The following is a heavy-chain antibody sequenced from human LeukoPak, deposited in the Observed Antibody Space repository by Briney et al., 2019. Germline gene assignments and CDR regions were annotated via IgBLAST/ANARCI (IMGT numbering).Heavy chain of an antibody. Sequence: GGSLRLSCAASGFTFSSYAMSWVRRAPGKGLEWVSTITGSGSNTYYADSVKGRFTISRDNSKNTLYLQMNSLRAEDTAVYYCAKSLLRYFDWSYDYWGQGTLVTVSS. J-gene: IGHJ4*02. CDR2: ITGSGSNT. V-gene: IGHV3-23*01. CDR1: GFTFSSYA. CDR3: AKSLLRYFDWSYDY. D-gene: IGHD3-9*01.